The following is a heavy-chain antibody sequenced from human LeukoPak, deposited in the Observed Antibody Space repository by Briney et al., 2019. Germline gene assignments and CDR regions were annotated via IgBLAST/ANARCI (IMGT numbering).Heavy chain of an antibody. CDR2: ISAYNGNT. V-gene: IGHV1-18*04. CDR1: GYTFTSYG. J-gene: IGHJ3*02. CDR3: ASIYGDYDYDAFDI. D-gene: IGHD4-17*01. Sequence: GASVKVSCKASGYTFTSYGISWVRQAPGQGLEWMGWISAYNGNTNYGQKLQGRVTMTTDTSTSTAYMELRSLRSDDTAVYYCASIYGDYDYDAFDIWGQGTMVTVSS.